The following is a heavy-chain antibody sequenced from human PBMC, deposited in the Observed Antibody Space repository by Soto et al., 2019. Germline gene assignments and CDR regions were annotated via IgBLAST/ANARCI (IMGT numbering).Heavy chain of an antibody. CDR3: AREVISVVRPNWYYYYGMDV. CDR2: IYYSGST. Sequence: SETLSLTCTVSGGSISSGGYYWSWIRQHPGKGLEWIGYIYYSGSTYYNPSLKSRVTISVDTSKNQFSLKLSSVTAADTAVYYCAREVISVVRPNWYYYYGMDVWGQGTTVTVSS. V-gene: IGHV4-31*03. J-gene: IGHJ6*02. D-gene: IGHD2-2*01. CDR1: GGSISSGGYY.